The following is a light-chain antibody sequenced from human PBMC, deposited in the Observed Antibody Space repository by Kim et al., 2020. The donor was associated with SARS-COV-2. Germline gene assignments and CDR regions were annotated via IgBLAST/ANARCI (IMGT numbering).Light chain of an antibody. CDR3: PTGLSYPPHA. J-gene: IGKJ4*01. CDR2: AAS. CDR1: QSISSY. Sequence: DIQMTQSPSSLSASVGDRVTITCRASQSISSYLNWYQQKPGKAPKLLIYAASSLQSGVPSRFSGSGSGTDFTLTISSLQPGDFATYYCPTGLSYPPHAFGGGNRLEI. V-gene: IGKV1-39*01.